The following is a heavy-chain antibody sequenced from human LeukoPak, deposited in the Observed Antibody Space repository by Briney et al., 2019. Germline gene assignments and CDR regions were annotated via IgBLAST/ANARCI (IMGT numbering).Heavy chain of an antibody. CDR1: GFTFSSYG. CDR3: ARDLGCGGDCYLFGY. Sequence: GGSLRLSCAASGFTFSSYGMSWVRQAPGKGLEWVSAISGSGGSTYYADSVKGRFTISRDNAKNSLYLQMNSLRAEDTAVYYCARDLGCGGDCYLFGYWGQGTLVTVSS. CDR2: ISGSGGST. J-gene: IGHJ4*02. V-gene: IGHV3-23*01. D-gene: IGHD2-21*02.